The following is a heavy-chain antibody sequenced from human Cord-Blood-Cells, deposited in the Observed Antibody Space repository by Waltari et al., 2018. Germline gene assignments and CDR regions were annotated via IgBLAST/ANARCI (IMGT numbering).Heavy chain of an antibody. CDR1: GFTFSSYD. CDR3: ARGRPYSSSFDY. J-gene: IGHJ4*02. V-gene: IGHV3-13*01. CDR2: IGTAGDT. Sequence: EVQLVESGGGLVQPGGSLRLSCAASGFTFSSYDMHWVRQATGKGLAWVSAIGTAGDTYYPGSVKGRFTISRENAKNSLYLQMNSLRAGDTAVYFCARGRPYSSSFDYWGQGTLVTVSS. D-gene: IGHD6-6*01.